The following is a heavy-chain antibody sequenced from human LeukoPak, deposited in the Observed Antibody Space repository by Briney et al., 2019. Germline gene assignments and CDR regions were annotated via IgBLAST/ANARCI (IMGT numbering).Heavy chain of an antibody. CDR2: INHSGST. CDR1: GGSFSGYY. J-gene: IGHJ5*02. V-gene: IGHV4-34*01. CDR3: ARHLFWFDP. Sequence: SETLSLTCAVYGGSFSGYYWSWIRQPPGKGLEWIGEINHSGSTNYNPSLKSRVTISVDTSKNQFSLKLSSVTAADTAVYYCARHLFWFDPWGQGTLVTVSS.